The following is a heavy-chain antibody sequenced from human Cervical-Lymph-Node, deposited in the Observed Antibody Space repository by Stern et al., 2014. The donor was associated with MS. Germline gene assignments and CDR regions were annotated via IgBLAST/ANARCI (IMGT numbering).Heavy chain of an antibody. CDR3: AKVYGSGPFDY. V-gene: IGHV3-23*04. J-gene: IGHJ4*02. CDR1: GFTFSSYA. Sequence: EVQLVQSGGTLVQPGGSLSLSCAASGFTFSSYAMSWVRQAPGTGLEWVSVISGSDGSTFYADSVKGRFTISRDNSKNTLFLQMNSLRAEDTAVYYCAKVYGSGPFDYWGQGTLVTVSS. CDR2: ISGSDGST. D-gene: IGHD6-19*01.